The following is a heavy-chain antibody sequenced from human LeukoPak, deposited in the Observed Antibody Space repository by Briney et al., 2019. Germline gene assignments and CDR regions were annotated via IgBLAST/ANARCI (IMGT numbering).Heavy chain of an antibody. CDR3: AREGDSSSVGWFDP. CDR1: GGSISGYY. V-gene: IGHV4-38-2*02. CDR2: IYHSGRT. Sequence: SETLSLTCTVSGGSISGYYWSWVRQSPEKGLESIGSIYHSGRTYYNPSLKSRATISVDTSKNQFSLKLNSVTAADTAVYYCAREGDSSSVGWFDPWGQGTLVTVSS. D-gene: IGHD6-13*01. J-gene: IGHJ5*02.